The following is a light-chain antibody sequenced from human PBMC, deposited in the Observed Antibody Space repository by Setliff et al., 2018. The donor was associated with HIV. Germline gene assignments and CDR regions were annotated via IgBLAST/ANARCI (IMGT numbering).Light chain of an antibody. CDR2: EVS. Sequence: YAQHPGKAPKLIIYEVSNRPSGVSIRFSGPKSGNTASLTVSGLQAEDEADYYCCSYARTGPYLFGTGTKVTVL. CDR3: CSYARTGPYL. J-gene: IGLJ1*01. V-gene: IGLV2-23*02.